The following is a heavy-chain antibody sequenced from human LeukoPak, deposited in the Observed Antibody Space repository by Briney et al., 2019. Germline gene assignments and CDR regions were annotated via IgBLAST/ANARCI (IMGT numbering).Heavy chain of an antibody. CDR3: ARGYINITFGGVTPTYYFDY. D-gene: IGHD3-16*01. CDR2: INHSGST. CDR1: GGSFSGYY. J-gene: IGHJ4*02. V-gene: IGHV4-34*01. Sequence: SETLSLTCAVYGGSFSGYYWSWIRQPPGKGLEWIGEINHSGSTNYNPSLKGRVTISVDTSKNQFSLKLSSVTAADTAVYYCARGYINITFGGVTPTYYFDYWGQGTLVTVSS.